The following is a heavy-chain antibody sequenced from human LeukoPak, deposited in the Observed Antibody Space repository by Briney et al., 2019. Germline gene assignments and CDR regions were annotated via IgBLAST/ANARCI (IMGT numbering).Heavy chain of an antibody. J-gene: IGHJ4*02. Sequence: GESLRLSCAASGFTFSTYSMNWVRQAPGKGLEWVASITTSSDSKYYADSIKGRFTISRDNARNSLHLQMNSLRAEDTAVYYCAKDLAGSGSYSFDYWGQGTLVTVSS. D-gene: IGHD1-26*01. CDR2: ITTSSDSK. V-gene: IGHV3-21*04. CDR1: GFTFSTYS. CDR3: AKDLAGSGSYSFDY.